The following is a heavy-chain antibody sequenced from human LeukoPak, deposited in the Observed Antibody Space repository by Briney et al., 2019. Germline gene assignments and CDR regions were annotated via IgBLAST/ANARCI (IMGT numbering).Heavy chain of an antibody. J-gene: IGHJ4*02. Sequence: ASVKVSCKVSGYTLTELSMHWVRQAPGKGLEWMGGFDPEDGETIYAQKFQGRVTMTEDTSTDTAYMELSSLRSEDTAVYYCATRGGYCSGGSCYASDYWGQGTLVTVSS. D-gene: IGHD2-15*01. V-gene: IGHV1-24*01. CDR3: ATRGGYCSGGSCYASDY. CDR2: FDPEDGET. CDR1: GYTLTELS.